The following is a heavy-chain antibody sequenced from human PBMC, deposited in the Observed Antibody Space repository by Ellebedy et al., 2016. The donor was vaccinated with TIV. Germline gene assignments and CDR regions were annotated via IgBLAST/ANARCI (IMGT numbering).Heavy chain of an antibody. V-gene: IGHV3-30*03. J-gene: IGHJ4*02. CDR1: GFTFSSYG. CDR2: ISYDGSNK. CDR3: ARGGFY. Sequence: GESLKISCAASGFTFSSYGMHWVRQAPGKGLAWVAVISYDGSNKYYADSVKGRFTISRDNSKNTLYLQMNSLRAEDTAVYYCARGGFYWGQGTLVTVSS.